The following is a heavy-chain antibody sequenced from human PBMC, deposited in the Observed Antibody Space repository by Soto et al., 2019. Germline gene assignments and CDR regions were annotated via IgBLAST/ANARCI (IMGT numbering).Heavy chain of an antibody. CDR1: GYAFTTYG. D-gene: IGHD1-1*01. CDR3: ARGGTTGTTGRVDF. Sequence: QVQLVQSGGEVKKPGASVKVSCKASGYAFTTYGVTWVRQAPGQRLEWMGWISHYSGHTSYAQNLQDRVTLTTDTSTTTAYMELRSLRSDDTAVYYCARGGTTGTTGRVDFWGQGTLVTVSS. CDR2: ISHYSGHT. V-gene: IGHV1-18*01. J-gene: IGHJ4*02.